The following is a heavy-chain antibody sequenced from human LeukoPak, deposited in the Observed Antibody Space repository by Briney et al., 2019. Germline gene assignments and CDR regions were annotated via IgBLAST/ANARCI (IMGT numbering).Heavy chain of an antibody. Sequence: GESLKISCAGSGYSSANYWIGWVRQMPGKGLEWMGIIYPGDSDIRYSPSFQGQVTISADKSISTAYLQWSSLKASDTAMYYCVRRENSSNFDYWGQGTLVTVSS. CDR3: VRRENSSNFDY. CDR2: IYPGDSDI. V-gene: IGHV5-51*01. D-gene: IGHD6-6*01. J-gene: IGHJ4*02. CDR1: GYSSANYW.